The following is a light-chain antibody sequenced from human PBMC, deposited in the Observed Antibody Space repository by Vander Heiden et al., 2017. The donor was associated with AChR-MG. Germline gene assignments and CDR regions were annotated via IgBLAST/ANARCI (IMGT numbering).Light chain of an antibody. V-gene: IGLV3-1*01. J-gene: IGLJ3*02. Sequence: SHELTLPPSGPLSPGQTSSITCSGEKSGDKYACLYAQKPAPPSILVIYQGSRRPSGCPGRFSGSSSETTATLTVRGTQAMDEDYYDYQAWDSITWVFGGGTKLTVL. CDR1: KSGDKY. CDR3: QAWDSITWV. CDR2: QGS.